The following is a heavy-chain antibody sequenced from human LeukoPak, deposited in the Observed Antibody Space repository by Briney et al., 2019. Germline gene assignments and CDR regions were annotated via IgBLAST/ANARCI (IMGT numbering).Heavy chain of an antibody. CDR3: ALSSMVRGVTPYYYYGMDV. D-gene: IGHD3-10*01. CDR2: IWYDGSNK. J-gene: IGHJ6*02. CDR1: GFTFSSYG. Sequence: GGSLRLSCAAAGFTFSSYGMHWVRQAPGKGLEWVAVIWYDGSNKYYADSVKGRFTISRDNSKKTLYLQMNSLRAEDTAVYYCALSSMVRGVTPYYYYGMDVWGQGTTVTVSS. V-gene: IGHV3-33*01.